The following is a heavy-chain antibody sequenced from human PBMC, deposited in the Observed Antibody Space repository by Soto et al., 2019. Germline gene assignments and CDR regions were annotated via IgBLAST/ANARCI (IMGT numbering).Heavy chain of an antibody. J-gene: IGHJ4*02. D-gene: IGHD2-15*01. CDR1: GYTFTSYG. CDR3: AKDRSSGGSCYSLSS. CDR2: ISAYNGNT. Sequence: ASVKVSCKASGYTFTSYGISWVRQAPGQGLEWMGWISAYNGNTNYAQKLQGRVIMTTDTSTSTAYMELRSLRSDDTAVYYCAKDRSSGGSCYSLSSWGQGTLVTVSS. V-gene: IGHV1-18*01.